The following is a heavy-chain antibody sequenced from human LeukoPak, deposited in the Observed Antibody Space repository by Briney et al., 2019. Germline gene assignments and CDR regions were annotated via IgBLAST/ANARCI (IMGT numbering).Heavy chain of an antibody. D-gene: IGHD2-2*03. Sequence: SETLSLTCTVSGGSISSYYWSWIRQPPGKGLEWIGYIYYSGSTSYNPSLKSRVTMSVDTSKNQFSLKLSSVTAADTAVYYCARGLDIVVVPAQGVDWFDPWGQGTLVTVSS. CDR1: GGSISSYY. J-gene: IGHJ5*02. V-gene: IGHV4-59*12. CDR3: ARGLDIVVVPAQGVDWFDP. CDR2: IYYSGST.